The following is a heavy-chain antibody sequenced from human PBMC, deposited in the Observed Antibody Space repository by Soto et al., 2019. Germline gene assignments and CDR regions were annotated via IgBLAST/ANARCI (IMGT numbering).Heavy chain of an antibody. D-gene: IGHD3-10*01. Sequence: ASVRGSCKASGYTFTSYYMHWVRQAPGQGLEWMGIINPSGGSTSYAQKFQGRVTMTRDTSTSTVYMELSSLRSEDTAVYYCASGGVVGRITMVRGVDAFDIWGQGTMVTVSS. CDR3: ASGGVVGRITMVRGVDAFDI. V-gene: IGHV1-46*03. CDR2: INPSGGST. J-gene: IGHJ3*02. CDR1: GYTFTSYY.